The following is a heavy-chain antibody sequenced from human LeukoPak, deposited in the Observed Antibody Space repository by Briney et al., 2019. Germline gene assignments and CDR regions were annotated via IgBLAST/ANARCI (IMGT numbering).Heavy chain of an antibody. CDR3: ARGGTAARFDP. CDR1: GFSFSNYA. D-gene: IGHD2-21*02. CDR2: INHSGST. J-gene: IGHJ5*02. Sequence: GSLRLSCAASGFSFSNYAMSWVRQPPGKGLEWIGEINHSGSTNYNPSLKSRVTISVDTSKNQFSLKLSSVTAADTAVYYCARGGTAARFDPWGQGTLVTVSS. V-gene: IGHV4-34*01.